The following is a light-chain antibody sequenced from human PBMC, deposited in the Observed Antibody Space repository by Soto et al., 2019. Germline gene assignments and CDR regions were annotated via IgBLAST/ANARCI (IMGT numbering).Light chain of an antibody. CDR2: DVS. CDR3: SSYTTSNTRQIV. J-gene: IGLJ1*01. CDR1: SSDVGGYNY. V-gene: IGLV2-14*03. Sequence: QSVLTQPASVSGSPGQSITISCTGTSSDVGGYNYVSWYQHHPGKAPKLIIYDVSNRPSGVSNPFSGSKSGNTASLTISGLQPEDEANYSCSSYTTSNTRQIVFGTGTKVTAL.